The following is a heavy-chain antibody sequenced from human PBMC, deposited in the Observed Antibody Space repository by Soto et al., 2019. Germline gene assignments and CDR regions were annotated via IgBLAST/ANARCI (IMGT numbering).Heavy chain of an antibody. Sequence: EMQLVESGRGVVRPGGSLRLSCAASGFTLDDYGMSWVRQAPGKGLEWVSGNNWNGGSTGYADSVKGRFTISRDNAKNSLYLQMNSLRAEDTALYYCARLYSSRWYGPVPYLGQGTLVTVSS. CDR2: NNWNGGST. V-gene: IGHV3-20*04. J-gene: IGHJ4*02. CDR3: ARLYSSRWYGPVPY. D-gene: IGHD6-19*01. CDR1: GFTLDDYG.